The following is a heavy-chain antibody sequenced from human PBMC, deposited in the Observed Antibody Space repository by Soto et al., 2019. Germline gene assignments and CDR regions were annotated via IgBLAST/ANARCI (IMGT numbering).Heavy chain of an antibody. V-gene: IGHV3-33*01. CDR1: GFTFSSHG. J-gene: IGHJ4*02. Sequence: LRLSCAASGFTFSSHGMHWVRQAPDKGLEWVAVIWYDGSNKYYADSVKGRFTISRDNSNNMLYLEMNSLRVEDTAVYYCARWGNWKVADNWGQGTLVTVSS. CDR3: ARWGNWKVADN. D-gene: IGHD3-16*01. CDR2: IWYDGSNK.